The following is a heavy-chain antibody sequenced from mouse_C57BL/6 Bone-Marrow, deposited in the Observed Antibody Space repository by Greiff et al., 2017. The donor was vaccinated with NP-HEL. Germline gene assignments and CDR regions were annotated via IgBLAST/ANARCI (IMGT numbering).Heavy chain of an antibody. D-gene: IGHD2-1*01. V-gene: IGHV10-1*01. CDR3: VSPPFLPWGSWFAY. Sequence: GGGLVQPKGSLKLSCAASGFSFNTYAMNWVRQAPGKGLEWVARIRSKSNNYATYYADSVKDRFTISRDDSESMLYLQMNNLKTEDTAMYYCVSPPFLPWGSWFAYWGQGTLVTVSA. CDR2: IRSKSNNYAT. CDR1: GFSFNTYA. J-gene: IGHJ3*01.